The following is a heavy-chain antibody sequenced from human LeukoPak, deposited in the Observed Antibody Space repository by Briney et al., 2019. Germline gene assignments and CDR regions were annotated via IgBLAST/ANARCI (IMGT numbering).Heavy chain of an antibody. V-gene: IGHV4-4*07. CDR3: ARDYCSSTSCYRGGYYYYMDV. CDR2: IYTSGST. J-gene: IGHJ6*03. Sequence: SETLSLTCTVSGGSISSYYWSWIRQPAGKGLEWIGRIYTSGSTNYNPSLKSRVTMSVDTSKNQFSLKLSSVTAADTAVYYCARDYCSSTSCYRGGYYYYMDVWGKGTTVTVSS. D-gene: IGHD2-2*02. CDR1: GGSISSYY.